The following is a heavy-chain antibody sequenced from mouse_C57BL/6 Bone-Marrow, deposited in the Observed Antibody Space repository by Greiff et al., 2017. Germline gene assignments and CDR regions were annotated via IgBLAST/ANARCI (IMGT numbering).Heavy chain of an antibody. CDR1: GSTFSNYW. CDR3: TSVPQPYYFDY. Sequence: EVQGVESGGGLVQPGGSMKLSCVASGSTFSNYWMNWVRQSPEKGLEWVAQIRLKSDNYATHYAESVKGRFTISRDDSKSSVYLQMNNLRAEDTGIYYCTSVPQPYYFDYWGQGTTLTVSS. V-gene: IGHV6-3*01. CDR2: IRLKSDNYAT. D-gene: IGHD6-1*01. J-gene: IGHJ2*01.